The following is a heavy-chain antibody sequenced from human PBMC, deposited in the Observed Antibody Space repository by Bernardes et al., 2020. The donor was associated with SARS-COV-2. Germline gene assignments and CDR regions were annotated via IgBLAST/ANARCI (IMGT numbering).Heavy chain of an antibody. CDR2: ISYDGNNK. J-gene: IGHJ4*02. CDR3: VRDRALGAAGNFDW. Sequence: GGSLRLSCATSGFTFSNYPMDWVRQAPGKGLEWVAVISYDGNNKNYADPVQGRFTISRDNFMKTLYLQMNDLRYEDTAVYYCVRDRALGAAGNFDWWGQGTLVTVSS. D-gene: IGHD7-27*01. V-gene: IGHV3-30-3*01. CDR1: GFTFSNYP.